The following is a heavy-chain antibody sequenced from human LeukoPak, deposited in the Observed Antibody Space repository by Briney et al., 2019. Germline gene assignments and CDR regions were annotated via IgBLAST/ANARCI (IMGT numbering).Heavy chain of an antibody. D-gene: IGHD1-14*01. J-gene: IGHJ4*02. CDR1: GFTFSSYA. Sequence: GGSLRLSCAASGFTFSSYAMSWVRQAPGKGLEWVSVISGSGTNTYYADSVKGRFTISRDNSKNTLYLQMNSLRAEDTALYYCAKPAKTDYADYWGQGTLVTVSS. CDR2: ISGSGTNT. V-gene: IGHV3-23*01. CDR3: AKPAKTDYADY.